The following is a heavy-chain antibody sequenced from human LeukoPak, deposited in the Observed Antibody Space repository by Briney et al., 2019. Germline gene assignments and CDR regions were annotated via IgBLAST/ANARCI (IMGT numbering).Heavy chain of an antibody. V-gene: IGHV4-59*08. CDR3: ARSAIDAFDI. D-gene: IGHD6-25*01. CDR2: KYKNGRT. CDR1: GASLRGYY. Sequence: PSHTLSLTRTVSGASLRGYYWSWMRQPTGKGPECTGYKYKNGRTKYNPSLKSLVRISVDKCKNQFSLKLGYVTAADTAVYYCARSAIDAFDIWGQGTMVTVSS. J-gene: IGHJ3*02.